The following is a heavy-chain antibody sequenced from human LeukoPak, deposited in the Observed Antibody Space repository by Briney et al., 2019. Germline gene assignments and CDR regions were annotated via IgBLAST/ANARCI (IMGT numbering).Heavy chain of an antibody. D-gene: IGHD6-6*01. CDR2: ISGSGGST. Sequence: GGSLRLSCAASGFTFSSYAMSWVRQAPGKGLKWVSAISGSGGSTYYADSVKGRFTISRDNSKNTLYLQMNSLRAEDTAVYYCAKAPRSSSSYYFDYWGQGTLVTVSS. V-gene: IGHV3-23*01. CDR3: AKAPRSSSSYYFDY. CDR1: GFTFSSYA. J-gene: IGHJ4*02.